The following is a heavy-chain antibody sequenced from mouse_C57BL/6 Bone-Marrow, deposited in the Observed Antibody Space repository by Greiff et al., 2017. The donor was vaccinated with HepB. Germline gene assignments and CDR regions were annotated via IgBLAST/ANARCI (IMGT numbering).Heavy chain of an antibody. J-gene: IGHJ3*01. D-gene: IGHD2-4*01. Sequence: EVKLVESGGGSVQPGGSLSLSCAASGFTFTDYYMSWVRQPPGKALEWLGFIRNKANGYTTEYSASVKGRFTISRDNSQSILYLQMNALRAEDSATYYCARFDYGFAYWGQGTLVTVSA. CDR1: GFTFTDYY. CDR2: IRNKANGYTT. CDR3: ARFDYGFAY. V-gene: IGHV7-3*01.